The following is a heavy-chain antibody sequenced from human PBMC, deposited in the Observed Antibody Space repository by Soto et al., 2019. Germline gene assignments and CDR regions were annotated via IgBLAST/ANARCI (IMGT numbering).Heavy chain of an antibody. CDR2: ISGSGGST. J-gene: IGHJ4*02. CDR1: GFTFSSYA. D-gene: IGHD3-22*01. Sequence: GGSLRLSCAASGFTFSSYAMSWVRQAPGKGLEWVSAISGSGGSTYYADSVKGRFTISRDNSKNTLYLQMNSLRAEDTAVYYCAKDLMPRMFYYDSSGYYFDYWGQGTLVTVS. V-gene: IGHV3-23*01. CDR3: AKDLMPRMFYYDSSGYYFDY.